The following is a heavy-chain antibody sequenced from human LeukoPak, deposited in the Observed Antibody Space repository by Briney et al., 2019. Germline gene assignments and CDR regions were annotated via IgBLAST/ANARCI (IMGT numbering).Heavy chain of an antibody. J-gene: IGHJ4*02. V-gene: IGHV4-39*01. CDR1: GGSISSSSHY. Sequence: SETLSLTCTVSGGSISSSSHYWGWIRQPPGKGLECLGRIYYSGSTYYNPSLESRVSMSVDTSKNQFSLKLTSVTAADTAVYYCARHSCLAVAGWGYHFDYWGQGTLVTVSS. D-gene: IGHD6-19*01. CDR3: ARHSCLAVAGWGYHFDY. CDR2: IYYSGST.